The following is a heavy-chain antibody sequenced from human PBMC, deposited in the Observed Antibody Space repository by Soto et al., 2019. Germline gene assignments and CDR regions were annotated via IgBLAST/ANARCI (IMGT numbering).Heavy chain of an antibody. J-gene: IGHJ1*01. V-gene: IGHV3-23*01. D-gene: IGHD3-16*01. CDR3: AKDLGGYEYIRGLYFQH. CDR1: GFTFSSYA. Sequence: EVQLLESGGGLVQPGGSLRLSCAASGFTFSSYAMSWVRQAPGKGLEWVSAISGSGGSTYYADSVKGRFTISRDNSKNTLYLQMNSLRAEDTAVYYCAKDLGGYEYIRGLYFQHWGQGTLVTVSS. CDR2: ISGSGGST.